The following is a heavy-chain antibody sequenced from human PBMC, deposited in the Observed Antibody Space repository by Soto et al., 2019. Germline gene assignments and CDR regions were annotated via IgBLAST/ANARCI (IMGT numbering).Heavy chain of an antibody. Sequence: GESLKISCAASGFTLSGSAVHWVRQASGKGLEWVGRIRSKTHNYAADYIASVKGRFTMSRDDSNNTAYLQMNGLKTDDTAVYYCTRSGGSYSFGYWGQGTLVTVSS. J-gene: IGHJ4*02. CDR1: GFTLSGSA. CDR2: IRSKTHNYAA. V-gene: IGHV3-73*01. CDR3: TRSGGSYSFGY. D-gene: IGHD1-26*01.